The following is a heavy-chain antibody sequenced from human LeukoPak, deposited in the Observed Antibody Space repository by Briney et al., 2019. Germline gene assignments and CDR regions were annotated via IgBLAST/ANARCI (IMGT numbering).Heavy chain of an antibody. V-gene: IGHV3-23*01. D-gene: IGHD4-17*01. CDR3: ARDDYGDYGILYLFVY. Sequence: AGGSLRLSCAASGFTFSNYVMNWVRQAPGKGLEWVSAISGPGGATYYADSVKGRFTISRDNSKNTLYLQMNSLRAEDTAVYYCARDDYGDYGILYLFVYWGQGTLVTVSS. CDR1: GFTFSNYV. J-gene: IGHJ4*02. CDR2: ISGPGGAT.